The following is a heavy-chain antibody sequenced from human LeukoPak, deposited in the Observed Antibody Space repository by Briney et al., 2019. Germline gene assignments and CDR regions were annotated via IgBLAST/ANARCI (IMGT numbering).Heavy chain of an antibody. CDR2: VYPDDSET. CDR1: GYRFTNYW. V-gene: IGHV5-51*01. CDR3: ARRAWRQPYMDL. D-gene: IGHD5-18*01. Sequence: GESLKISCKASGYRFTNYWIGWVRQMPGKGLEWMGFVYPDDSETRNSPSFQGQVTISVDKSINTAYLQWSSLKASDSAIYYCARRAWRQPYMDLWGKGTTVIVSS. J-gene: IGHJ6*03.